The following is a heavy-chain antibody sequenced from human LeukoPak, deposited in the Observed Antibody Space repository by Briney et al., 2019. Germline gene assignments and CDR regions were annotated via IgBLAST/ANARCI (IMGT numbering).Heavy chain of an antibody. D-gene: IGHD6-13*01. CDR3: ASVIAAASY. CDR2: IIPILGIA. CDR1: GGTFSSYA. V-gene: IGHV1-69*04. Sequence: SVKVSCKASGGTFSSYAISWVQQAPGQGLEWMGRIIPILGIANYAQKFQGRVTITADKSTSTAYMELSSLRSEDTAVYYCASVIAAASYWGQGTLVTVSS. J-gene: IGHJ4*02.